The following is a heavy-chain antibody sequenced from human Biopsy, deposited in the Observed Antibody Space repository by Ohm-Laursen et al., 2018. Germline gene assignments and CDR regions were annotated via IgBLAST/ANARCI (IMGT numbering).Heavy chain of an antibody. Sequence: ASVKVSCNASGYTYTSYGISWVRQAPGQGPEWMGWISGYNGNTVYPQNHQGRVTLTTDTSTSTAYMELRSLRSDDTAIYYCTRDRRYASGSYAGMDVWGQGTTVTVSS. CDR3: TRDRRYASGSYAGMDV. D-gene: IGHD3-10*01. CDR1: GYTYTSYG. CDR2: ISGYNGNT. V-gene: IGHV1-18*01. J-gene: IGHJ6*02.